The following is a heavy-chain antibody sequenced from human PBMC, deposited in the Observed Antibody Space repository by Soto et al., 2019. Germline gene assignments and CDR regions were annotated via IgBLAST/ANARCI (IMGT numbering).Heavy chain of an antibody. D-gene: IGHD3-10*01. CDR1: GGSISRYY. CDR3: ARDKGGSGSYYNVPYYYYGMDV. J-gene: IGHJ6*02. V-gene: IGHV4-59*01. CDR2: IYYSGST. Sequence: ETLSLTCTVSGGSISRYYWSWIRQPPGKGLEWIGYIYYSGSTNYNPSLKSRVTISVDTSKNQFSLKLSSVTAADTAAYYCARDKGGSGSYYNVPYYYYGMDVWGQGTTVTVYS.